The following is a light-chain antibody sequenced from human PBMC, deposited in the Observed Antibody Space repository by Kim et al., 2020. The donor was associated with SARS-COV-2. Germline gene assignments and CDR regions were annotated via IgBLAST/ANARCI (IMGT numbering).Light chain of an antibody. Sequence: SSELTQDPAVSVALGQTVRITCQGDSLRSYYATWYQQKPGQAPIVVIYGTNNRPSGIPDRLSGSSSGDTASLTITGTQAGDEADYYCNSRGSNDNVLFGG. CDR3: NSRGSNDNVL. V-gene: IGLV3-19*01. J-gene: IGLJ2*01. CDR2: GTN. CDR1: SLRSYY.